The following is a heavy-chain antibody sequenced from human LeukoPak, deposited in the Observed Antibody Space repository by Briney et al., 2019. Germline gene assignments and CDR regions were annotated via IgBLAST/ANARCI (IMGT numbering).Heavy chain of an antibody. CDR1: GYSINSGYY. CDR2: IYHSGST. V-gene: IGHV4-38-2*02. J-gene: IGHJ4*02. CDR3: ASAVWGSYRYFNY. D-gene: IGHD3-16*02. Sequence: SETLSLTCTVSGYSINSGYYWGWIRQPPGKGLEWIGSIYHSGSTYNNPSLKSRVTMSVDTSKNQFSLKLSSVTAADTAVYYCASAVWGSYRYFNYWGQGTLVTVSS.